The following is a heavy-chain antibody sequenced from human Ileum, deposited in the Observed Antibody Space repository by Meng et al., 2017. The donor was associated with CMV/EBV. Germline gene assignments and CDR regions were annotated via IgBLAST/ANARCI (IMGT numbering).Heavy chain of an antibody. Sequence: GESLKISCAASGFTFGSYAMSWVRQAPGKGPEWVSVIYGGGTTYYADSVKGRFTISRDNSKNTLFLQMNSLRVEDTAVYYCAGDPGLPNGMNVWGQGTTVTVSS. CDR3: AGDPGLPNGMNV. V-gene: IGHV3-53*01. CDR1: GFTFGSYA. D-gene: IGHD4-11*01. J-gene: IGHJ6*02. CDR2: IYGGGTT.